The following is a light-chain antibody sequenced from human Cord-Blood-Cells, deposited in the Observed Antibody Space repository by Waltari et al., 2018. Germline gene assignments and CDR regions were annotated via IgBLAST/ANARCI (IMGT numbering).Light chain of an antibody. CDR2: EGS. Sequence: QSALTQPASVSGSPGQSITISCTGTSRAVRSYNLVSWYQQHPGKAPKLMIYEGSKRPSGVSNRFSGSKSGNTASLTISGLQAEDEADYYCCSYAGSSTLYVFGTGTKVTVL. CDR1: SRAVRSYNL. J-gene: IGLJ1*01. V-gene: IGLV2-23*03. CDR3: CSYAGSSTLYV.